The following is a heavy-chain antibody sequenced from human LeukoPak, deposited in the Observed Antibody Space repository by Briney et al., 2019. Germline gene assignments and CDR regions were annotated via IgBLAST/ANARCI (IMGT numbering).Heavy chain of an antibody. V-gene: IGHV3-48*01. Sequence: GGSLRLSCAASGFTFSSYSMNWVRQAPGKGLEWISFISNSASTMYYADSVKGRFTISRDNAKNSLYLQMNSLRAEDTAVYYCASGVSSTSCYVDYWGQGTLVTVSS. D-gene: IGHD2-2*01. CDR3: ASGVSSTSCYVDY. CDR2: ISNSASTM. J-gene: IGHJ4*02. CDR1: GFTFSSYS.